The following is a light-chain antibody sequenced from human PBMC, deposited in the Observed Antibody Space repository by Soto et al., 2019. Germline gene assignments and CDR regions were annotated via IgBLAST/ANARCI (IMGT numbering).Light chain of an antibody. V-gene: IGKV3-20*01. CDR2: GAS. Sequence: EIVLTQSPGTLSLSPGERATLSCRASQTISSTYLAWYQQKPGQAPRLLIYGASSRATGIPDRFSGSGSGTDFTLTIXRLEPXDFAVYYCQQYGSSPPLTFGGGTKVEIK. J-gene: IGKJ4*01. CDR1: QTISSTY. CDR3: QQYGSSPPLT.